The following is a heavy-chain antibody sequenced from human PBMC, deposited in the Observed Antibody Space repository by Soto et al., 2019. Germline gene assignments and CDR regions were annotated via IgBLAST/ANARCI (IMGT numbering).Heavy chain of an antibody. CDR2: LSGSGVST. Sequence: GSLRLSCAVSGFTFDDNAMHWGRQAPGKGLEWVSDLSGSGVSTNYADSVKGRFTISRDNAKNTLYLQMNSLRAEDTAVYYCAKGKQSSASYFDYWGQGTLVTVSS. J-gene: IGHJ4*02. CDR1: GFTFDDNA. CDR3: AKGKQSSASYFDY. V-gene: IGHV3-23*01. D-gene: IGHD6-19*01.